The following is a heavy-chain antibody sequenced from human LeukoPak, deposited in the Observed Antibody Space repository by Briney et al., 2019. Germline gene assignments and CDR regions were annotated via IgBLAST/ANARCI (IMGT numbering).Heavy chain of an antibody. V-gene: IGHV1-69*13. CDR1: GGAFSSYA. CDR3: AREIAAKGYCSGDRCYGYFDY. D-gene: IGHD2-15*01. Sequence: SVNVSCKASGGAFSSYAISWVRQAPGQELEWMGGIIPIFGTANYAQKFQGKVTITADESTSTGYMELTSLRYEDMAVYYCAREIAAKGYCSGDRCYGYFDYWGQGTLVTVSS. CDR2: IIPIFGTA. J-gene: IGHJ4*02.